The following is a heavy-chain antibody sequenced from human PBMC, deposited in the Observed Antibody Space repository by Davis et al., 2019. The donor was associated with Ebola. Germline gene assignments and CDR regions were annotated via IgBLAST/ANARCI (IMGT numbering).Heavy chain of an antibody. J-gene: IGHJ4*02. CDR1: GFTFSSYG. D-gene: IGHD3-3*01. V-gene: IGHV3-30*03. Sequence: GESLKISCAASGFTFSSYGMHWVRQAPGKGLEWVAVISYDGSNKYYADSVKGRFTISRDNSKNTLYLQMNSLRAEDTAVYYCASAYGRSGTIDYWGQGTLVTVSS. CDR3: ASAYGRSGTIDY. CDR2: ISYDGSNK.